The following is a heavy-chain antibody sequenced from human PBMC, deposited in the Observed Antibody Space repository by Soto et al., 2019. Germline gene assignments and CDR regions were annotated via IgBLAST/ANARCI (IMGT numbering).Heavy chain of an antibody. Sequence: PSETLSLTCTVSGGSISSYDWSWIQQPPGKGLEWIGYIYYSGSTNYNPSLKSRVTISVDTSKNQFSLKLSSVTAADTAVYYCARDAPRYYDILTGYYTDYYYYMDVWGKGTTVTVSS. CDR2: IYYSGST. CDR1: GGSISSYD. V-gene: IGHV4-59*01. CDR3: ARDAPRYYDILTGYYTDYYYYMDV. J-gene: IGHJ6*03. D-gene: IGHD3-9*01.